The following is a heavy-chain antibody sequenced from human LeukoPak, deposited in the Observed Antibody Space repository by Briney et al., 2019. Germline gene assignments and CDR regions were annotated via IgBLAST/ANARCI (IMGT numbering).Heavy chain of an antibody. CDR2: ISGYNGNT. Sequence: ASVKVSCKASGYIFTNYGINWVRQAPGQGLEWMGWISGYNGNTNYVQKLQGRVTMTTDTSTSTAYMELRSLRSDDTAVYYCARGGIQLWSNNWVDPWGQGTLVTVSS. V-gene: IGHV1-18*01. CDR3: ARGGIQLWSNNWVDP. J-gene: IGHJ5*02. D-gene: IGHD5-18*01. CDR1: GYIFTNYG.